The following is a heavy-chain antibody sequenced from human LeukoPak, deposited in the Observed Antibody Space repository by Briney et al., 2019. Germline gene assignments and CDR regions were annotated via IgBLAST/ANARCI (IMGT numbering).Heavy chain of an antibody. CDR2: IMEDGSVQ. CDR1: GFTFSKTW. V-gene: IGHV3-7*01. CDR3: ARDRTPRANGVCHDY. J-gene: IGHJ4*02. D-gene: IGHD2-8*01. Sequence: GGSLRLSCAASGFTFSKTWMSWVRQAPGKGLEWVACIMEDGSVQKYVDSVRGRFTISRDNARNSLYLQMNSLRVEDTAVYYCARDRTPRANGVCHDYWGQGTLVTVSS.